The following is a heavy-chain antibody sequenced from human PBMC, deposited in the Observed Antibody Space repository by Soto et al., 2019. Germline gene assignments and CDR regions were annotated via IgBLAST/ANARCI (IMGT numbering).Heavy chain of an antibody. J-gene: IGHJ4*02. V-gene: IGHV1-18*01. CDR1: VYTFTNYG. D-gene: IGHD3-22*01. Sequence: ASVKVSCKASVYTFTNYGISWVRQAPGQGLEWMGWINVYNGNTKYAQKVQGRVTITADESTSTAYMELSSLRSEDTAVYYCASPSSGIDYWGQGTLVTVSS. CDR2: INVYNGNT. CDR3: ASPSSGIDY.